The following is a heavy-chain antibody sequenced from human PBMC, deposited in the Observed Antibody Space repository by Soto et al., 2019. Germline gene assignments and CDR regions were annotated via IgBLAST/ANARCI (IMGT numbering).Heavy chain of an antibody. CDR2: IKSKTDGGTT. Sequence: EVQLVESGGGLVKPGGSLRLSCAASGFTFSNAWMNCVRQAPGKGLEWVGRIKSKTDGGTTDYAAPVKGRFTISRDDSKNTLSLQMNSLKTEDTAVYYCTTDWRDCYNFDYWGQGTLVTVSS. J-gene: IGHJ4*02. D-gene: IGHD2-21*01. V-gene: IGHV3-15*07. CDR1: GFTFSNAW. CDR3: TTDWRDCYNFDY.